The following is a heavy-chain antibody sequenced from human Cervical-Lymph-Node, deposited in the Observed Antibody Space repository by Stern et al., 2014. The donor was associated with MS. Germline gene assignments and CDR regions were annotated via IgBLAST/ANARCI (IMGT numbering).Heavy chain of an antibody. CDR1: GFSLSTSGVG. CDR3: AHLTTATALDY. J-gene: IGHJ4*02. Sequence: QVTLKESGPTLVKPTQTLTLTCTFSGFSLSTSGVGMGWIRPPPGKALEWLALIYWDDDKRYSPSLESRLTITKDTSKNLVFLTMTNMDPVDTATYYCAHLTTATALDYWGQGTLVTVSS. D-gene: IGHD1-1*01. V-gene: IGHV2-5*02. CDR2: IYWDDDK.